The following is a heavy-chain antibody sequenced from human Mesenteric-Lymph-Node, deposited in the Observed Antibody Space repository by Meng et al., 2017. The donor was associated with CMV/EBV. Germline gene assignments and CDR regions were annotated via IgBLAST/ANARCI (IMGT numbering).Heavy chain of an antibody. CDR1: GFTFSDYY. CDR3: ARGDHIVVVPAPDY. V-gene: IGHV3-11*06. Sequence: GESLKISCAASGFTFSDYYMSWIRQAPGKGLEWVSSISSSSSYIYYADSVKGRFTISRDNAKNSLYLQMNSLRAEDTAVYYCARGDHIVVVPAPDYWGQGTLVTVSS. J-gene: IGHJ4*02. D-gene: IGHD2-2*01. CDR2: ISSSSSYI.